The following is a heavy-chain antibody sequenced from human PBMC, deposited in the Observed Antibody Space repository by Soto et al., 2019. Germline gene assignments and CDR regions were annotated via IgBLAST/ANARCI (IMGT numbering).Heavy chain of an antibody. J-gene: IGHJ4*02. Sequence: SETLSLTCTVSGGSISSGDYYWSWIRQPPGKGLEWIGYIYYSGSTYYNPSLKSRVTISVDTSKNQFSLKLSSVTAADTAVYYCAREGMFYGDSNKFDYWGQGTLVTVSS. V-gene: IGHV4-30-4*08. CDR2: IYYSGST. CDR3: AREGMFYGDSNKFDY. D-gene: IGHD4-17*01. CDR1: GGSISSGDYY.